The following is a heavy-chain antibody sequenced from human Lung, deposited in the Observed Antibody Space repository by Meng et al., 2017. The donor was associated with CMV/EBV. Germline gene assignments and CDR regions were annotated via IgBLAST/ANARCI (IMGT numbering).Heavy chain of an antibody. Sequence: ESXKISCVASGFTFNTYWMTWVRQAPGKGLEWVAGIKPDGSDKYYVDSVKGRFTISRDNAKNSLYLQMSSLRAEDTALYYCARSWDGMDVWGQGTPVTVSS. J-gene: IGHJ6*02. CDR2: IKPDGSDK. V-gene: IGHV3-7*03. CDR3: ARSWDGMDV. CDR1: GFTFNTYW. D-gene: IGHD3-16*01.